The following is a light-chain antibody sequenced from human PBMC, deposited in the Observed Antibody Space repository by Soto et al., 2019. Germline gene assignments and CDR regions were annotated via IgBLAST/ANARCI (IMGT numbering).Light chain of an antibody. Sequence: DIQVTQSPPSLSASVGDRVSITCRASQYISNYLNWYQHKPGEDPKLLIYSASTLQLVVASRFSCSGSGTDFTLTSDSLQADYFASYYLQSKYIVPWAFGQGTKVELK. V-gene: IGKV1-39*01. J-gene: IGKJ1*01. CDR2: SAS. CDR3: QSKYIVPWA. CDR1: QYISNY.